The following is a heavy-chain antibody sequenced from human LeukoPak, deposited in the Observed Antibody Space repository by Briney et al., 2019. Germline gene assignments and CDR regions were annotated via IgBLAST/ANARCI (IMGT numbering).Heavy chain of an antibody. Sequence: ASVKVSCKASGYTFTSYGISWVRQAPGQGLEWMGWISAYNGNTNHAQKLQGRVTMTTDTSTSTAYMELRSLRSDDTAVYYCARGAGYYDFWSGYPRDLDYWGQGTLVTVSS. CDR3: ARGAGYYDFWSGYPRDLDY. CDR2: ISAYNGNT. CDR1: GYTFTSYG. D-gene: IGHD3-3*01. V-gene: IGHV1-18*01. J-gene: IGHJ4*02.